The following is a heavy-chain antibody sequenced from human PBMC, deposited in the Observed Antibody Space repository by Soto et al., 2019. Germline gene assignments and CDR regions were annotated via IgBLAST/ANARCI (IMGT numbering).Heavy chain of an antibody. CDR3: AHSKARFRRDCRGGTCYSLDP. D-gene: IGHD2-15*01. Sequence: QITLKESGPTLVKPTQTLTLTCTFSGFSLSSNGVGVGWIRQPTGKALEWLALIYWDGDKRYSPSLKSRLTITKDPSKNQVVLTMTNVDPVDTATYYCAHSKARFRRDCRGGTCYSLDPWGQGTLVTFSS. CDR2: IYWDGDK. CDR1: GFSLSSNGVG. J-gene: IGHJ5*02. V-gene: IGHV2-5*02.